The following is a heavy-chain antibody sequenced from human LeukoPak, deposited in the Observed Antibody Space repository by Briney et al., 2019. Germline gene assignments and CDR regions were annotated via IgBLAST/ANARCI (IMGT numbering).Heavy chain of an antibody. Sequence: PSETLSLTCTVSGGSISSGGYYWSWIRQHPGKGLEWIGYIYYSGSTYYNPSLMSRVTISVDTSKNQFSLKLSSVTAADTAVYYCARDRRIPSLGFDPWGQGTLVTVSA. CDR3: ARDRRIPSLGFDP. V-gene: IGHV4-31*03. J-gene: IGHJ5*02. CDR1: GGSISSGGYY. D-gene: IGHD2/OR15-2a*01. CDR2: IYYSGST.